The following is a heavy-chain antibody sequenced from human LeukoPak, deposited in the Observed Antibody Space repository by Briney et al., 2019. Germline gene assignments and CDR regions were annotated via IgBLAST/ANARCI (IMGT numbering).Heavy chain of an antibody. CDR1: GYSFATHW. CDR3: ARHRPYSSGWRHFDY. V-gene: IGHV5-51*01. D-gene: IGHD6-19*01. CDR2: IYPGDSET. Sequence: GESLKISCKGSGYSFATHWIGWVRQMPGKGLEWMGIIYPGDSETRYSPSFEGQVTISADKSITTAYLQWSSLTASDTAMYYCARHRPYSSGWRHFDYWGQGTLVTVSS. J-gene: IGHJ4*02.